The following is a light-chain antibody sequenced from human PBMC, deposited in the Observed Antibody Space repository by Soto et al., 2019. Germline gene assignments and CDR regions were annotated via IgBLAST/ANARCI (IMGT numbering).Light chain of an antibody. V-gene: IGLV1-44*01. CDR2: SNN. Sequence: QSVLTQPPSASGTPGQRVTISWSGSGSNIGTNSVDWHQQLPGTAPKLLIYSNNQRPSGVPDRFSGSKSGTSASLAISGLQSEDEAHYYCATWDVSLNAVVFGGGTKLTVL. J-gene: IGLJ2*01. CDR3: ATWDVSLNAVV. CDR1: GSNIGTNS.